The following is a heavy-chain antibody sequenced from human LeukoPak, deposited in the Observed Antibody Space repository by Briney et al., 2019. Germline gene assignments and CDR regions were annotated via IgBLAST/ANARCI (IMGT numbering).Heavy chain of an antibody. CDR2: ISAYNGNT. D-gene: IGHD3-9*01. CDR3: ARAAPAFESDGDCYYYGMDV. V-gene: IGHV1-18*01. J-gene: IGHJ6*02. CDR1: GYTFTSYG. Sequence: ASVKVSCKASGYTFTSYGISWVRQAPGQGLEWMGWISAYNGNTNYAQKLQGRVTMTTDTSTSTAYMELRSLRSDDTAVYYCARAAPAFESDGDCYYYGMDVWGQGTTVTVSS.